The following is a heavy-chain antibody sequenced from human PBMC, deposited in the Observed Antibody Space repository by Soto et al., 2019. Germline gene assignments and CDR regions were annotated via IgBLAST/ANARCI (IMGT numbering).Heavy chain of an antibody. Sequence: PGGSLRLSCAASGFAFNSYSMNWVRQAPGKGLEWVSYISSSSGLIYYADSVKGRFTISRDNAKNSLYLQMNSLSDEDTAVYYCARFRWDYNVLTGPPPFDYWGQGTLVTVSS. J-gene: IGHJ4*02. D-gene: IGHD3-9*01. V-gene: IGHV3-48*02. CDR2: ISSSSGLI. CDR3: ARFRWDYNVLTGPPPFDY. CDR1: GFAFNSYS.